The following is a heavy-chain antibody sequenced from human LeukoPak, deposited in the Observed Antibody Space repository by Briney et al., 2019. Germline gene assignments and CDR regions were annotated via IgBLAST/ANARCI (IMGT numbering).Heavy chain of an antibody. Sequence: SVKVSCKASGGTFSSYAISWVRQAPGQGLEWMGGIIPIFGTANYAQRFQGRVTITTDESTSTAYMELSSLRSEDTAVYYCASGAPGPYYFDYWGQGTLVTVSS. V-gene: IGHV1-69*05. CDR1: GGTFSSYA. J-gene: IGHJ4*02. CDR2: IIPIFGTA. CDR3: ASGAPGPYYFDY. D-gene: IGHD3-16*01.